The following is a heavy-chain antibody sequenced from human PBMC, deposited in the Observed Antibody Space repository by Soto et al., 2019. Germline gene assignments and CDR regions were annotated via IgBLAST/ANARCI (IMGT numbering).Heavy chain of an antibody. CDR3: AKDGIADY. CDR2: IRASATDT. J-gene: IGHJ4*02. V-gene: IGHV3-23*01. CDR1: GFTFDEFG. Sequence: PGGSLRLSCAASGFTFDEFGMSWVRQAPGKGLEWVSTIRASATDTYYADSVKGRFTIPRDDSKSTLYLQMNSLRAEDSAVYYCAKDGIADYWGQGTLVTVSS.